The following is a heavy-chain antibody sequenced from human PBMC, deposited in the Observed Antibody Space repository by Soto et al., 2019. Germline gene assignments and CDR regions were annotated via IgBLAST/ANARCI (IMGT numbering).Heavy chain of an antibody. J-gene: IGHJ4*02. CDR3: ERGWTEVATAY. V-gene: IGHV4-38-2*01. Sequence: SETLSLTCAVSGYSISSGYYWGWIRQSPGKGLEWIGSIHHGGSPLYNPSLKGRVAISIDTSKDQLSLNLSSVTAADTAIYYCERGWTEVATAYWGQGTLVTASS. CDR2: IHHGGSP. D-gene: IGHD2-21*02. CDR1: GYSISSGYY.